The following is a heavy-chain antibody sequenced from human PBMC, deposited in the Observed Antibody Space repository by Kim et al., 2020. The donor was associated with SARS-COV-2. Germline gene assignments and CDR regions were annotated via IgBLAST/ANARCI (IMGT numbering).Heavy chain of an antibody. D-gene: IGHD1-26*01. V-gene: IGHV4-59*01. CDR3: ARAVFSRVGTASLDY. CDR1: NGTISPYY. Sequence: SETLSLTCTVSNGTISPYYWNWIRQSPGKGLEWLGYIFYSGSTNYHPSLGSRLTMSVDTSKNQFSLNLRSVTAADTAVYYCARAVFSRVGTASLDYWGQGTLVTVSA. J-gene: IGHJ4*02. CDR2: IFYSGST.